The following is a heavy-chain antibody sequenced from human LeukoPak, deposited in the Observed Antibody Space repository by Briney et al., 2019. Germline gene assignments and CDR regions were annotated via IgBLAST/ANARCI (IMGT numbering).Heavy chain of an antibody. V-gene: IGHV1-69*01. J-gene: IGHJ4*02. CDR1: GGILSNYT. D-gene: IGHD1-26*01. CDR3: ARDRPGRELLPYFDY. CDR2: LIPIFGTP. Sequence: SVKVSCKASGGILSNYTISWVRQAPGQGLEWMGGLIPIFGTPYYAQNVQGRVTITADESTSTAFLELRRLKSEDTAVYYCARDRPGRELLPYFDYWGQGTLVTVSS.